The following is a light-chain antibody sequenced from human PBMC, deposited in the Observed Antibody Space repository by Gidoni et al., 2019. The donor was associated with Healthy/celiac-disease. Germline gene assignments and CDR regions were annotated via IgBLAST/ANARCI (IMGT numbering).Light chain of an antibody. Sequence: SYVLPQPPSVSVAPGKTARITCGGNNIGSKSVHWYQQKPGQAPVLVVYDDSDRPPGIPERFSGSNSGNTATLTISRVEAGDEADYYCQVWDSSSDHPYWVFGGGTKLTVL. J-gene: IGLJ3*02. CDR1: NIGSKS. V-gene: IGLV3-21*03. CDR2: DDS. CDR3: QVWDSSSDHPYWV.